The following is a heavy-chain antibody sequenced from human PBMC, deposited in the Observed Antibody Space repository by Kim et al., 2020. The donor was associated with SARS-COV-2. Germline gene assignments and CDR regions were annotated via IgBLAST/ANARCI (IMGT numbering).Heavy chain of an antibody. CDR2: IIPILGIA. D-gene: IGHD2-21*02. V-gene: IGHV1-69*04. J-gene: IGHJ4*02. CDR3: AGADGDSQARDY. Sequence: SVKVSCKASGGTFSSYAISWVRQAPGQGLEWMGRIIPILGIANYAQKFQGRVTITADKSTSTAYMELSSLRSEDTAVYYCAGADGDSQARDYWGQGTLVTVSS. CDR1: GGTFSSYA.